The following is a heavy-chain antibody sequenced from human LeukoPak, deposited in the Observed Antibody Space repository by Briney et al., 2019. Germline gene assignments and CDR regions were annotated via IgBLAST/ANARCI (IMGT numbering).Heavy chain of an antibody. CDR3: ARDFLLQSEGLFDY. Sequence: SETLSLTCTVSGGSISSYYWSWIRQPAGKGLEWIGRFYISGSTNYNPSLKSRVTMSVDASKNQFSLRLNSVTAADTAVYYCARDFLLQSEGLFDYWGQGTLVTVSS. D-gene: IGHD4-11*01. CDR1: GGSISSYY. V-gene: IGHV4-4*07. J-gene: IGHJ4*02. CDR2: FYISGST.